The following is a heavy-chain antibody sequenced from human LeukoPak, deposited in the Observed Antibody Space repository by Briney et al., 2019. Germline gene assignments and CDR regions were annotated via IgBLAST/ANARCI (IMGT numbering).Heavy chain of an antibody. Sequence: GGSLRLSCVASGFTFSSYGINWVRQAPGQGLEWMGWISAYNGNTNYAQKLQDRVTMTTDTSTSTAFMELRSLRSDDTAIYYCARGSEYLAYWYFDLWGRGTLVTVSS. D-gene: IGHD2/OR15-2a*01. V-gene: IGHV1-18*01. CDR1: GFTFSSYG. CDR2: ISAYNGNT. J-gene: IGHJ2*01. CDR3: ARGSEYLAYWYFDL.